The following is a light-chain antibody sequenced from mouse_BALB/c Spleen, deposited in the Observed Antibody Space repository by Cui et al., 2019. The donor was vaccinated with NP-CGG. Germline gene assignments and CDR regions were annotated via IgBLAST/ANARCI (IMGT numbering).Light chain of an antibody. CDR1: TGAVTTSNY. CDR3: ALWYSNHWV. V-gene: IGLV1*01. Sequence: VVVTMKSAPTTSPGETVTLTCRSSTGAVTTSNYANWVQEKPDHLFTGLIGGTNNRVPGVCARFSGSLIGDKAALTITGAQTEDEALYFCALWYSNHWVFGGGTKLTVL. J-gene: IGLJ1*01. CDR2: GTN.